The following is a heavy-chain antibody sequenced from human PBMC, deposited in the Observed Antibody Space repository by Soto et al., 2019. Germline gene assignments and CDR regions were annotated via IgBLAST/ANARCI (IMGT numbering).Heavy chain of an antibody. CDR2: IYYSGST. D-gene: IGHD3-10*01. V-gene: IGHV4-59*08. CDR1: GGSISSYY. J-gene: IGHJ6*03. CDR3: ARGSYYYGSGSYYNPYYYYYYMDV. Sequence: PSETLSLTCTVSGGSISSYYWSWIRQPPGKGLEWIGYIYYSGSTNYNPSLKSRVTISVDTSKNQFSLKLSSVTAADTAVYYCARGSYYYGSGSYYNPYYYYYYMDVWGKGTTVTVSS.